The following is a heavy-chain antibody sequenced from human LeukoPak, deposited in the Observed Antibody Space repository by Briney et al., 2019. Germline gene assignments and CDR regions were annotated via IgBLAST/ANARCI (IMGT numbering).Heavy chain of an antibody. V-gene: IGHV3-30*04. D-gene: IGHD3-22*01. Sequence: GGSLRLSCAASGFTFSSYAMHWVRQAPGKGLEWVAVISSDGSNKYYAGSVKGRFTISRDNSKNTLYLQMNSLRDEDTAMYYCARNHYDSSGYYFPLGYWGQGTLVTVSS. J-gene: IGHJ4*02. CDR2: ISSDGSNK. CDR3: ARNHYDSSGYYFPLGY. CDR1: GFTFSSYA.